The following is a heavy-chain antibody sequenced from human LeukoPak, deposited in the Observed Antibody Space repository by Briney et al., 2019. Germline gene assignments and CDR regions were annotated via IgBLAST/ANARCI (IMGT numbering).Heavy chain of an antibody. D-gene: IGHD5-18*01. CDR3: ARDLAYSRLDY. V-gene: IGHV3-21*01. CDR2: ISSSSSYI. Sequence: PGGSLRLSCAASGFTFSSYSMNWVRQAPGKGLEWVSSISSSSSYIYYADSVKGRFTISRDSAKNLLYLQVNSLRVEDTAFYYCARDLAYSRLDYWGQGMLVTVSS. CDR1: GFTFSSYS. J-gene: IGHJ4*02.